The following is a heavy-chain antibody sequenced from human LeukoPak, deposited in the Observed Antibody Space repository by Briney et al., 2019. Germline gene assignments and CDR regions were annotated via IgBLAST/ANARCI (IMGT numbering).Heavy chain of an antibody. V-gene: IGHV4-59*08. Sequence: PSETLSLTCTVSGGSISSYYWSWIRQPPGKGLEWIGYIYYSGSTNYNPSLKSRVTISVDTSKNQFSLKLSSVTAADTAVYYCARHILLWFGELSPNWFDHRGQGTLVTVSS. J-gene: IGHJ5*02. CDR1: GGSISSYY. CDR2: IYYSGST. CDR3: ARHILLWFGELSPNWFDH. D-gene: IGHD3-10*01.